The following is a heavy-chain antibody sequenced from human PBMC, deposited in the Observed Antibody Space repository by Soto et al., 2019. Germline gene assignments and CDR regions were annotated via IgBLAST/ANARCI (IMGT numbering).Heavy chain of an antibody. D-gene: IGHD2-2*01. CDR3: ARASWGYQLQNWFDP. CDR2: IWYDGSNK. Sequence: QVQLVESGGGVVQPGRSLRLSCAASGFTFSSYGMHWVRKAPGKGLEWVAVIWYDGSNKYYADSVKGRFTISRDNSKSTLYLQVNSLSAEETAVYYCARASWGYQLQNWFDPWGQGTLVTVSS. CDR1: GFTFSSYG. V-gene: IGHV3-33*01. J-gene: IGHJ5*02.